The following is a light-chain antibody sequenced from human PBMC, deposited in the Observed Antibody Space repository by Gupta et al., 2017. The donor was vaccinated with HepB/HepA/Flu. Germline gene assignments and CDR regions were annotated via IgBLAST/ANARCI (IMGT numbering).Light chain of an antibody. CDR3: QAWDSSTYVV. CDR2: QDS. V-gene: IGLV3-1*01. CDR1: KLGDKY. Sequence: SYELTQPPSVSVSPGQTASITCSGVKLGDKYACWYQQKPGPSPVLVIYQDSKRPSGIPERFSGSNSGNTATLTISGTQAMDEADYYCQAWDSSTYVVFGGGTKLTVL. J-gene: IGLJ2*01.